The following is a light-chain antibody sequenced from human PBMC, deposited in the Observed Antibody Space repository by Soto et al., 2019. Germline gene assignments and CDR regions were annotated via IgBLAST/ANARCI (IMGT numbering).Light chain of an antibody. CDR2: DAS. V-gene: IGKV3D-20*02. J-gene: IGKJ4*01. Sequence: EIVLTQSPGTLSLSPGERADLSRSASQSVSSSYLAWYQQKPGQAPRLLIYDASHRATGIPVRFSGSGSGTDFTLTINNLEPEDFAVYYCQQRNDGLTFGGGTKVDIK. CDR1: QSVSSSY. CDR3: QQRNDGLT.